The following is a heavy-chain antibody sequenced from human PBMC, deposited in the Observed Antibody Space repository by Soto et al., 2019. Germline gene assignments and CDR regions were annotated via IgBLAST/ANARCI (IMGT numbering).Heavy chain of an antibody. CDR2: INHSGST. D-gene: IGHD2-15*01. CDR1: GGSFSGYY. CDR3: ARGLPQDYYGMDV. J-gene: IGHJ6*02. V-gene: IGHV4-34*01. Sequence: VQLQQWGAGLLKPSEPLSLTCAVYGGSFSGYYWSWIRQPPGKGLEWIGEINHSGSTNYNPSLKRRVTISVDTSKNQFSLKLSSVTAADTAVYYCARGLPQDYYGMDVWGQGTTVTVSS.